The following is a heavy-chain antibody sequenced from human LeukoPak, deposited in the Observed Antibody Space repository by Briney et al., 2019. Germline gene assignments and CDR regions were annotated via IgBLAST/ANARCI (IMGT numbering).Heavy chain of an antibody. Sequence: PLASVKVSCKASGYTFTGYYMHWVRQAPGQGLEWMGWINPNSGGTNYAQKFQGRVTMTRDTSISTAYMELSRLRSDDTAVYYCARAPRRYSSRVYYFDYWGQGTLVTVSS. CDR2: INPNSGGT. CDR1: GYTFTGYY. CDR3: ARAPRRYSSRVYYFDY. D-gene: IGHD6-13*01. V-gene: IGHV1-2*02. J-gene: IGHJ4*02.